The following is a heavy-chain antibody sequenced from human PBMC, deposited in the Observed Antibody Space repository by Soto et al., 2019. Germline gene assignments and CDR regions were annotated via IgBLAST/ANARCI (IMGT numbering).Heavy chain of an antibody. CDR2: ISGYNGDI. D-gene: IGHD1-26*01. V-gene: IGHV1-18*04. CDR3: SRVRIVGAREIDF. CDR1: GYTFNRHG. Sequence: QVHLVQSGGEVKKPGASVKVSCKASGYTFNRHGITWVRQAPGQGLEWMGWISGYNGDINYEQKFQGRVTLSSETLSSIVSFERKSSRFDESAVYYCSRVRIVGAREIDFWGKGTLVTVSS. J-gene: IGHJ4*02.